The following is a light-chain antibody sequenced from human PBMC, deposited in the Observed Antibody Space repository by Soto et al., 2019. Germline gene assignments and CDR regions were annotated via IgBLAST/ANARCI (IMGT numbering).Light chain of an antibody. J-gene: IGKJ1*01. Sequence: DIQMTQSPSSVSASVGDRVTMTCRASQGISSWLVWYQQKPGKAPKLLIYAASSLQSGVPSRFSGSGSWTDFTRTISGLQPEHLATYYCQQANSFPWTFGQGTKVEIK. CDR2: AAS. CDR3: QQANSFPWT. CDR1: QGISSW. V-gene: IGKV1-12*01.